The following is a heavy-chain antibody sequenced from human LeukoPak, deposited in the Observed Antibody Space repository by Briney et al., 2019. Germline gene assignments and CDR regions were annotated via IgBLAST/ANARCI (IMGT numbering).Heavy chain of an antibody. CDR1: GFTFNSYA. Sequence: GGSLRLSCVVSGFTFNSYALTWVRQAPRKGLEWVSAISGSGGDTYYADSVKGRFTISRDNSKNTLYLQMNSLRAEDTAVYYCAKGHSPRTVTTLFDYWGQGTLVTVSS. CDR2: ISGSGGDT. D-gene: IGHD4-17*01. J-gene: IGHJ4*02. CDR3: AKGHSPRTVTTLFDY. V-gene: IGHV3-23*01.